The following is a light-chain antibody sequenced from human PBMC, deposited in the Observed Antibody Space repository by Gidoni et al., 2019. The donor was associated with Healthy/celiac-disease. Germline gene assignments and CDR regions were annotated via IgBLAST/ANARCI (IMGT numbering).Light chain of an antibody. CDR1: SSNIGGNI. Sequence: QSVMTQQPSTSGTPGQRVTISCSGSSSNIGGNIVNGYQQLPGTAPRLLRSSNDQRPPGVPDRFSGSQSGTSASLAISGLQSEDEADYYCAAWDASRTGWVFGGGTKLTVL. J-gene: IGLJ3*02. CDR3: AAWDASRTGWV. V-gene: IGLV1-44*01. CDR2: SND.